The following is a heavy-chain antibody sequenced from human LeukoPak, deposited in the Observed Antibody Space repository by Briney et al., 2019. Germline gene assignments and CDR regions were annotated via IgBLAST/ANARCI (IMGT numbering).Heavy chain of an antibody. CDR1: GFSISDYY. Sequence: GGSLRLSCDASGFSISDYYMSWIRQSPGKGLEWISYITSGGASTNYADSVKGRFTISRDNSNNTLYLQMNSLRAEDTAVYYCARVRRQVGSRWFDSWGQGILVTVSS. CDR3: ARVRRQVGSRWFDS. CDR2: ITSGGAST. D-gene: IGHD1-26*01. V-gene: IGHV3-11*05. J-gene: IGHJ5*01.